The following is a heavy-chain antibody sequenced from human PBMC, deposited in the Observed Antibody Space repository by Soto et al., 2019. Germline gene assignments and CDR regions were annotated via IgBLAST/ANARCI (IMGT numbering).Heavy chain of an antibody. CDR2: ISYDGIDK. CDR3: AKELRGMATIRRDY. D-gene: IGHD5-12*01. CDR1: GFTFSSFG. J-gene: IGHJ4*02. Sequence: QVQLVESGGGVVQPGTSLRLSCAASGFTFSSFGIHWVRQAPGKGLEWVAVISYDGIDKNYGDSVKSRFTISRENSKNMVYLQMNSIRIEETGVYHCAKELRGMATIRRDYWGQGVLVAVS. V-gene: IGHV3-30*18.